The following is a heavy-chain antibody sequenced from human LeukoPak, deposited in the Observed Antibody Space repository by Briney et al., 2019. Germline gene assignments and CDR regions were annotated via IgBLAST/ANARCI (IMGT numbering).Heavy chain of an antibody. V-gene: IGHV1-18*01. J-gene: IGHJ3*02. CDR3: ARVIGDFWSGLMWGNVAFDI. CDR2: ISAYNGNT. CDR1: GYTFTSYG. Sequence: ASVKVSCKASGYTFTSYGISWVRQAPGQGLEWMGWISAYNGNTNYAQKLQGRVTMTTDTSTSTAYMELRSLRSDDTAVYYCARVIGDFWSGLMWGNVAFDIWGQGTMVTVSS. D-gene: IGHD3-3*01.